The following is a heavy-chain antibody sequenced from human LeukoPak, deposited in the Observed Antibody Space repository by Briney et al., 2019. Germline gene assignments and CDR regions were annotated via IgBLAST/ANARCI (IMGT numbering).Heavy chain of an antibody. D-gene: IGHD1-26*01. Sequence: GGSLRLSCAASGLTFSTYAMTWVRQTPGKGPEWLSAITGSGVSTFYADSVKGRFTISGDNSKNTLFLQMNSLRAEDTAVYYCAKGVVGVTSPNSLDYWGQGTLVTVSS. CDR1: GLTFSTYA. J-gene: IGHJ4*02. CDR3: AKGVVGVTSPNSLDY. V-gene: IGHV3-23*01. CDR2: ITGSGVST.